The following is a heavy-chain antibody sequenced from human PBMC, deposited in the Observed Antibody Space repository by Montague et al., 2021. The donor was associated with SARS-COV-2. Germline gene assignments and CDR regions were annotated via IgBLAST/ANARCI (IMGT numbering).Heavy chain of an antibody. V-gene: IGHV4-39*01. CDR3: ARRRLREDYFDF. CDR1: GDSVSSSDHY. CDR2: VYYSGYT. J-gene: IGHJ4*02. Sequence: SETRSLTCTVSGDSVSSSDHYWGWTRQPPGKGLEWLGIVYYSGYTYYXXXVKGRVTISIDASKNQFSLKLNSLTATDTAIYHCARRRLREDYFDFWGQGTLLTVSS. D-gene: IGHD4-17*01.